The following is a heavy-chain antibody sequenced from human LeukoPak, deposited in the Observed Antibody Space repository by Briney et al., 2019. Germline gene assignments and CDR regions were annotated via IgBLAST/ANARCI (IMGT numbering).Heavy chain of an antibody. D-gene: IGHD3-3*01. CDR2: ISSSSSTI. Sequence: GGSLRLSCAASGFTFSSNSMNWVRQAPGKGLEWVSYISSSSSTIYYADSVKGRFTISRDNAKNSLYLQMNSLRAEDTAVYYCARDRTIFGVMVVWGKGTTVTVAS. CDR3: ARDRTIFGVMVV. CDR1: GFTFSSNS. J-gene: IGHJ6*03. V-gene: IGHV3-48*04.